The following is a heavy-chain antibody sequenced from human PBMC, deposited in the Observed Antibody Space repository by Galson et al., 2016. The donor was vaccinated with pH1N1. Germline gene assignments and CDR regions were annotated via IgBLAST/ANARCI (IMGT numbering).Heavy chain of an antibody. CDR1: GYTFNDYY. D-gene: IGHD3-10*01. J-gene: IGHJ2*01. V-gene: IGHV1-2*02. CDR2: INPNTGGT. CDR3: ARDAVAGVRDWYFDL. Sequence: SVKVSCKASGYTFNDYYIHWVRQAPGQGLEWMGYINPNTGGTNYAQKFHGRGTMTRDKSISTAYMELNRLTSDDTAVYYCARDAVAGVRDWYFDLWGRGTLVSVFS.